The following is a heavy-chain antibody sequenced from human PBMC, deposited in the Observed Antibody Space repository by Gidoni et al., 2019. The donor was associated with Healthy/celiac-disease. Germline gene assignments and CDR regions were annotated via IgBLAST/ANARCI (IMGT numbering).Heavy chain of an antibody. CDR3: ARRAPMIVIDY. D-gene: IGHD3-22*01. J-gene: IGHJ4*02. V-gene: IGHV4-4*02. CDR1: GGSISSSNW. Sequence: QVQLQESGPGLVKPSGTLSLTCAVSGGSISSSNWWSWVRQPPGKGLEWIGEIYHSGSTHLNPSLQGRVTISVDKSKNPFPLKLSSVTAADTAVYYCARRAPMIVIDYWGQGTLVTVSS. CDR2: IYHSGST.